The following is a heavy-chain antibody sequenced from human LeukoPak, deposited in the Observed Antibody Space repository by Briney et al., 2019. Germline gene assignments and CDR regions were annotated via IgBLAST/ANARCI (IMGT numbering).Heavy chain of an antibody. J-gene: IGHJ5*02. CDR2: IYPSGTT. Sequence: MPSETLSLTCTVSGYSISSGYYWGWIRQPPGKGLEWIGNIYPSGTTYYNPSLKTRVTMSVDTSKNQFSLKLSSVTAADTAVYFCARAYSSSWYFNWFDPWGQGTLVTVSS. V-gene: IGHV4-38-2*02. CDR3: ARAYSSSWYFNWFDP. D-gene: IGHD6-13*01. CDR1: GYSISSGYY.